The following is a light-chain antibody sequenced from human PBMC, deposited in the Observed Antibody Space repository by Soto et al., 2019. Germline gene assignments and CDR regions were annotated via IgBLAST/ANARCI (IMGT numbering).Light chain of an antibody. V-gene: IGLV2-14*01. Sequence: QSVLTKPAPVSGSPGQSITISCTGTSSDVGGYNYVSWYQQHPGKAPKLMIYEVSNRPSGVSNRFSGSKSGNTASLTISGLQAEDEADYYCSSYTSSSLYVFGTGTKVTVL. J-gene: IGLJ1*01. CDR1: SSDVGGYNY. CDR3: SSYTSSSLYV. CDR2: EVS.